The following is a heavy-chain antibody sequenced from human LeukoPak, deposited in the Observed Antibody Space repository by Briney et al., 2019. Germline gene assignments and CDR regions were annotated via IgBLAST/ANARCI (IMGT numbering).Heavy chain of an antibody. Sequence: SETLSLTCAVYGGSFSGKYWTWIRQPPGKGLEWIGEITHSGSTHYNPSLKSRVTISVDTSKNQLSLKLNSVTAADTAVYYCARDLMTWGQGTLVTVSS. CDR1: GGSFSGKY. CDR3: ARDLMT. CDR2: ITHSGST. V-gene: IGHV4-34*01. J-gene: IGHJ4*02.